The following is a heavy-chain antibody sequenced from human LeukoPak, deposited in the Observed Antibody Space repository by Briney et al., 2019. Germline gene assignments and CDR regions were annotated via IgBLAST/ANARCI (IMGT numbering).Heavy chain of an antibody. CDR1: GGSISSYY. CDR2: IYYSGST. Sequence: PSETLSLTCTVSGGSISSYYWSWIRQPPGKGLEWIGYIYYSGSTNYNPSLKSRVTISADTSKNQLSLKLSSVTAADTAVYYCARLRSLVRDYYYYYMDVWGKGTTVTVSS. J-gene: IGHJ6*03. CDR3: ARLRSLVRDYYYYYMDV. D-gene: IGHD3-3*01. V-gene: IGHV4-59*12.